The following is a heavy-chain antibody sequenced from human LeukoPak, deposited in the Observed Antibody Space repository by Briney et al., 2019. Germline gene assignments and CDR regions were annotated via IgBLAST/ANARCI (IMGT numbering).Heavy chain of an antibody. Sequence: GGSLRLSCAASGFTFSSYSMNWVRQAPGKGLEWVSAISGSGGSTSYADSVKGRFTISRDNSKNTLYLQMNSLRAEDTALYYCAQDRSGYYDYWGQGTLVTVSS. J-gene: IGHJ4*02. CDR1: GFTFSSYS. V-gene: IGHV3-23*01. CDR2: ISGSGGST. CDR3: AQDRSGYYDY. D-gene: IGHD3-3*01.